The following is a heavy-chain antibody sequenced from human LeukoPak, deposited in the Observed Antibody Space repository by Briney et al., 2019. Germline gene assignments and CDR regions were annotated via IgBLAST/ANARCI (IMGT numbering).Heavy chain of an antibody. J-gene: IGHJ4*02. Sequence: PGGSLRLSCAASGFTFSGSDMHWVRQAPGKGLEWVSLIRYDGSDKYYTDSVKGRFTISRDNAKNSLYLQMNSLRDEDTAVYYCARETPEYDWGQGTLVTVSS. V-gene: IGHV3-30*02. CDR2: IRYDGSDK. CDR3: ARETPEYD. D-gene: IGHD1-14*01. CDR1: GFTFSGSD.